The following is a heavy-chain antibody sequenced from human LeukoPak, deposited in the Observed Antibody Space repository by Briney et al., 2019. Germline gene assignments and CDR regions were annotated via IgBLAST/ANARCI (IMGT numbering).Heavy chain of an antibody. CDR3: ARDSDCXXXXXTXXY. CDR1: GGSISSYY. CDR2: IYTSGST. D-gene: IGHD2-15*01. V-gene: IGHV4-4*07. J-gene: IGHJ4*01. Sequence: SETLSLTCTVSGGSISSYYWSWIRQPAGKGLEWIGRIYTSGSTNYNPSLKSRVTMSVDTSKNQFSLKLSSVTAADTAVYYCARDSDCXXXXXTXXYWGXXTXVTVS.